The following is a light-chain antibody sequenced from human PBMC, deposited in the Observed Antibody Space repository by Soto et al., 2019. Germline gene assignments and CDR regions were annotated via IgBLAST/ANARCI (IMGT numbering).Light chain of an antibody. CDR3: QSHDSSLNSWV. V-gene: IGLV1-40*01. Sequence: QAVLTQPPSMSGAPGQRVTISCTGSSSNIGAGYDVHWYQLLPGTAPKLLIYGNTNRPSGVPDRFSGSKSGTSASLAITALRAEDEADYYCQSHDSSLNSWVFGGGTKLTVL. CDR1: SSNIGAGYD. J-gene: IGLJ3*02. CDR2: GNT.